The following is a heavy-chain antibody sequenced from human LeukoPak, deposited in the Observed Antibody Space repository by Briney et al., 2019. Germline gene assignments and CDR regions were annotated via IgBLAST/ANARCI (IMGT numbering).Heavy chain of an antibody. Sequence: GRSLRLSCAASGFTFDDYAMHWVRQAPGKGLEWVSGISWNGGSIGYADSVKGRFTISRDNAKNSLYLQMNSLRAEDMALYYCAKDMGFDIYDSSGYYGYYFDYWGQGTLVTVSS. J-gene: IGHJ4*02. CDR3: AKDMGFDIYDSSGYYGYYFDY. CDR1: GFTFDDYA. CDR2: ISWNGGSI. V-gene: IGHV3-9*03. D-gene: IGHD3-22*01.